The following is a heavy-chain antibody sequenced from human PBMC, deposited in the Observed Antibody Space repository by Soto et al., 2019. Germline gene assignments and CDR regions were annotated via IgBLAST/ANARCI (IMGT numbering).Heavy chain of an antibody. CDR3: ARDTLRDIVIMSYSTERHAMDV. D-gene: IGHD2-8*01. V-gene: IGHV3-30-3*01. CDR2: ISYDGSNK. CDR1: GISFSRKA. Sequence: PGGSLRLSCAASGISFSRKAMHWVRQAPGKGLEWVSIISYDGSNKYYADSVKGRFTIARDNSKNTLYLQMNSLRAEDTAVYYCARDTLRDIVIMSYSTERHAMDVWGQGTTVTVSS. J-gene: IGHJ6*02.